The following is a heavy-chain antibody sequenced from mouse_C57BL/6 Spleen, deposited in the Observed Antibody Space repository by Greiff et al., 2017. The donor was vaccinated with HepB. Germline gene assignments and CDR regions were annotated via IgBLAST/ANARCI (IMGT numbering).Heavy chain of an antibody. J-gene: IGHJ4*01. CDR1: GYSFTDYN. Sequence: QLQESGPELVKPGASVKISCKASGYSFTDYNMNWVKQSNGKSLEWIGVINPNYGTTSYNQKFKGKATLTVDQSSSTAYMQLNSLTSEDSAVYYCARGITTVVHYYAMDYWGQGTSVTVSS. D-gene: IGHD1-1*01. CDR2: INPNYGTT. V-gene: IGHV1-39*01. CDR3: ARGITTVVHYYAMDY.